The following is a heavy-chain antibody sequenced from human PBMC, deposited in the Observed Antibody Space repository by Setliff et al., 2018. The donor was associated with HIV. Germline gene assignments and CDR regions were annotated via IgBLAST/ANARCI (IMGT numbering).Heavy chain of an antibody. CDR1: GVSTISSSSSYY. CDR3: ARGGGYDRSGYYPFDY. CDR2: ISHSGIT. Sequence: SETLSLTCIVSGVSTISSSSSYYWGWIRQPPGKGLEWIGYISHSGITYYNPSLKSRVTISVDTSKNQFSLKLSSVTAADTAVYYCARGGGYDRSGYYPFDYWGQGTPVTVSS. J-gene: IGHJ4*02. V-gene: IGHV4-39*01. D-gene: IGHD3-22*01.